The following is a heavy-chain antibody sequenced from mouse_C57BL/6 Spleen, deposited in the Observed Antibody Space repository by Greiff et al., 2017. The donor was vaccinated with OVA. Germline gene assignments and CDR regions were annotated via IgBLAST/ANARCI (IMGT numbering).Heavy chain of an antibody. CDR1: GFSLTSYG. CDR2: IWSGGGR. J-gene: IGHJ4*01. Sequence: VKLQESGPGLVQPSQSLSITCTASGFSLTSYGVHWVRQSPGKGLEWLGVIWSGGGRDYNAAFISSLSISKDNSKSQVFFKMNSLQADDTAIYYCARKIWAMDYWGQGTSVTVSS. V-gene: IGHV2-2*01. CDR3: ARKIWAMDY.